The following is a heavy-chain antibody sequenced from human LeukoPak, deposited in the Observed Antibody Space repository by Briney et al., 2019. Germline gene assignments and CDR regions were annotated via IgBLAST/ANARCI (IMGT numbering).Heavy chain of an antibody. CDR3: ARGFRGDNLDY. Sequence: SETLSLTCTVSGGSISSGSYYWSWIRQPAGKGLEWIGRIYTSGSTNYNPSLKSRVTISVDTSKNQFSLKLSSVPAADTAVYYCARGFRGDNLDYGGQGTRDTVS. J-gene: IGHJ4*02. CDR2: IYTSGST. D-gene: IGHD7-27*01. V-gene: IGHV4-61*02. CDR1: GGSISSGSYY.